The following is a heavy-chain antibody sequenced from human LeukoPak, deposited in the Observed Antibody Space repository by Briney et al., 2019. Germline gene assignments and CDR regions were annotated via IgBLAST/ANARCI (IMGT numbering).Heavy chain of an antibody. J-gene: IGHJ4*02. V-gene: IGHV1-2*02. D-gene: IGHD6-19*01. CDR2: TNPNSGGT. Sequence: ASVKVSCKASGYTFTGYYMHWVRQAPGQGLEWMGWTNPNSGGTNYPQKFQGRVTMTRDTSISTAYMDLSRLRSDDTAVYYCARGPSSGWYLSQFDYWGQGTLVTVSS. CDR3: ARGPSSGWYLSQFDY. CDR1: GYTFTGYY.